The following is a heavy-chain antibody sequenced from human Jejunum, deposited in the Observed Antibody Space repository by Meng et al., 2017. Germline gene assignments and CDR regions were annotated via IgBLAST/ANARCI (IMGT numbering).Heavy chain of an antibody. J-gene: IGHJ3*02. CDR3: ARDPNFSAFDI. CDR2: IKEDGSVK. D-gene: IGHD2/OR15-2a*01. CDR1: GFTFSSSW. Sequence: GESLMISCAASGFTFSSSWMAWVRQTPGKGLEWVANIKEDGSVKNHVDSVKGRFTVSRDNAENSLYLQMTRLRVDDTAIYYCARDPNFSAFDIWGQGTMVTVSS. V-gene: IGHV3-7*01.